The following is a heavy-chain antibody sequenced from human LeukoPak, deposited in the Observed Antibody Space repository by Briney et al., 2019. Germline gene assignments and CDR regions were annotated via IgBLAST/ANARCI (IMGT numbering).Heavy chain of an antibody. V-gene: IGHV1-2*02. J-gene: IGHJ6*03. CDR1: GYTFTGYY. CDR2: INPNSGGT. Sequence: ASVKVSCKASGYTFTGYYMHWVRQAPGQGLEWMGWINPNSGGTNYAQKFQGRVTMTRDTSISTAYMELSRLRSHDTAVYYCARALWKYCSSTSCPPGYYYMDVWGKGTTVTVSS. D-gene: IGHD2-2*01. CDR3: ARALWKYCSSTSCPPGYYYMDV.